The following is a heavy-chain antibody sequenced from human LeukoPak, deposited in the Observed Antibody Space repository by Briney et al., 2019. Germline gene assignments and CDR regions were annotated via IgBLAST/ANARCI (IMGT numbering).Heavy chain of an antibody. CDR1: GFTFSSYA. J-gene: IGHJ6*02. CDR3: TRHDDILTGYYYYYGMDV. Sequence: PGGSLRLSCAASGFTFSSYAMSWVRQAPGKGLAWVGFIRSKAYGGTTEYAASVKGRFSISRDDSKSIAYLQMDSLKTEDTAVYYCTRHDDILTGYYYYYGMDVWGQGTTVTVSS. D-gene: IGHD3-9*01. V-gene: IGHV3-49*04. CDR2: IRSKAYGGTT.